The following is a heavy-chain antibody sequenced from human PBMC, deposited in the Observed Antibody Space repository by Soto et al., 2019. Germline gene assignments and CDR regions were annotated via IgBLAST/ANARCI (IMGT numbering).Heavy chain of an antibody. J-gene: IGHJ4*02. Sequence: QERLVQSGAEVRKTGSSVKVSSKVTGGTSTRYAINWVRQAPGQGLEWMGGIVPMFGTAKYAEKFQGRVTITADTSTNIAYMAMRSLRSEDTAVYYCNRGSESYFRSRYLWGQRTLVSLSS. V-gene: IGHV1-69*06. CDR2: IVPMFGTA. D-gene: IGHD3-3*01. CDR3: NRGSESYFRSRYL. CDR1: GGTSTRYA.